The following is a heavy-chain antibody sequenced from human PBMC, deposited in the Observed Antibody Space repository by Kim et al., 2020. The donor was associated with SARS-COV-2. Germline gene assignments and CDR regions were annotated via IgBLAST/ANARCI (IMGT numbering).Heavy chain of an antibody. CDR3: ARGKMGTFSWFDS. CDR1: GGSISTYY. J-gene: IGHJ5*01. Sequence: SETLSLTCTISGGSISTYYWSWIRQPPGKGLEWVGYVYYTGRTNYNPSLKSRVTMSLDTSKDQFSLNLTSMTSADTAVYFCARGKMGTFSWFDSWGQGALGTVSS. V-gene: IGHV4-59*01. CDR2: VYYTGRT. D-gene: IGHD7-27*01.